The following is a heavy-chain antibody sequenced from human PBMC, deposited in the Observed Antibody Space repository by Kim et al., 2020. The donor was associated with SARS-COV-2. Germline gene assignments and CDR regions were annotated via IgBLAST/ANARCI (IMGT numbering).Heavy chain of an antibody. Sequence: GGSLRLSCAVSGLTFSRFWMTWVRQTPGRGLEWVANINEDGSKKHYIDSVKGRFTVSRDNGKNSLYLQMSSLRAEDTAVYFCASGGHVDYCGQGTLVTVSS. CDR3: ASGGHVDY. D-gene: IGHD3-10*01. V-gene: IGHV3-7*03. CDR1: GLTFSRFW. CDR2: INEDGSKK. J-gene: IGHJ4*02.